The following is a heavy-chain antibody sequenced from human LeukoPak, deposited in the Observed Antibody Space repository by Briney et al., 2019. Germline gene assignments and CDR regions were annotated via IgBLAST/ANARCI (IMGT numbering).Heavy chain of an antibody. CDR3: ARAATGYFRWDY. CDR1: GGSISSHNW. D-gene: IGHD5-12*01. Sequence: PSGTLSLTCAVSGGSISSHNWWSWVRQPPGKGLEWIGEIYHSGSTNYNPSLKSRITISVDNSKNQFSLKLNSVTAADTAAYYCARAATGYFRWDYWGQGTLVTVSS. J-gene: IGHJ4*02. V-gene: IGHV4-4*02. CDR2: IYHSGST.